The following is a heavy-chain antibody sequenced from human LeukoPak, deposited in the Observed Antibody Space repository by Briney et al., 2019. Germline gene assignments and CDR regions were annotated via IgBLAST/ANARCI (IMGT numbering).Heavy chain of an antibody. CDR2: IIPIFGTA. CDR3: ASSYDSSGYYYDSNFDY. CDR1: GGTFSSYA. Sequence: SVKVSCKASGGTFSSYAISWVRQAPGQGLEWMGGIIPIFGTANYAQKFQGRVTITADESTSTAHMELSSLRSEDTAVYYCASSYDSSGYYYDSNFDYWGQGTLVTVSS. D-gene: IGHD3-22*01. V-gene: IGHV1-69*01. J-gene: IGHJ4*02.